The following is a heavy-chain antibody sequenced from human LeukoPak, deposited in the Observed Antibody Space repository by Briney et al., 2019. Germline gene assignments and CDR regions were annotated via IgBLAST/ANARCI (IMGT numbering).Heavy chain of an antibody. Sequence: SETLSLTCTVSGGSLSYYYWSWIRQPAGKGLEWIGRIYTSGSTTYNPSLKSRVTMSVDTSKNQFSLKLSSVTAADTAIYFCARGHGGYCGGGSCYLDYWGQGTLVTVSS. CDR2: IYTSGST. J-gene: IGHJ4*02. CDR3: ARGHGGYCGGGSCYLDY. CDR1: GGSLSYYY. D-gene: IGHD2-15*01. V-gene: IGHV4-4*07.